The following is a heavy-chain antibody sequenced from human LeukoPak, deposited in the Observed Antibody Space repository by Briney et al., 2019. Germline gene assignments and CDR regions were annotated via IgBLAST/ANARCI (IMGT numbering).Heavy chain of an antibody. Sequence: PGGSLRLSCAASGFTFDDYAMHWVRQAPGKGLEWVSGISWNSGSIGYADSVKGRFTISRDNSKNTLYLQLNSLRAEDTAVFYCARPYSSGWYGDFDYWGQGTLVTVSS. CDR2: ISWNSGSI. CDR1: GFTFDDYA. CDR3: ARPYSSGWYGDFDY. D-gene: IGHD6-19*01. J-gene: IGHJ4*02. V-gene: IGHV3-9*01.